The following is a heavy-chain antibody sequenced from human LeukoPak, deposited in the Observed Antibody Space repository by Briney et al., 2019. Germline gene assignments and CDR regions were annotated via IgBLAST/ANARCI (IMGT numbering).Heavy chain of an antibody. CDR1: GYTFTSYG. CDR2: ISAYNGNT. Sequence: ASVKVSCKASGYTFTSYGISWVRQAPGQGLEWMGWISAYNGNTNYAQKPQGRVTMTTDTSTSTAYMELRSLRSDDTAVYYCARVRYYDSSGYYLDAFDIWGQGTMVTVSS. J-gene: IGHJ3*02. D-gene: IGHD3-22*01. V-gene: IGHV1-18*01. CDR3: ARVRYYDSSGYYLDAFDI.